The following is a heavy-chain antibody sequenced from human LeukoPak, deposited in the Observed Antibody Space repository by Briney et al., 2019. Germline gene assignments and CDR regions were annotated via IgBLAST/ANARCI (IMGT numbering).Heavy chain of an antibody. CDR2: ISSTGGTI. D-gene: IGHD6-6*01. J-gene: IGHJ6*03. CDR1: GFTFRNYL. V-gene: IGHV3-48*01. CDR3: AKQGTSSPCYYCYMDV. Sequence: GGSLRLSCVASGFTFRNYLMNWVRQAPGKGLEWVSFISSTGGTIYYADSVKGRFTVSRDNAKNSLFLQMNSLRAEDTAVYYCAKQGTSSPCYYCYMDVWGKGTTVTVSS.